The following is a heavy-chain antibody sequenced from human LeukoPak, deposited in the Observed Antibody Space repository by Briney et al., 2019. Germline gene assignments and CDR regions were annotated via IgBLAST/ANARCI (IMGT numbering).Heavy chain of an antibody. J-gene: IGHJ4*02. D-gene: IGHD3-22*01. Sequence: GGSLRLSCEASGFTFSTSWMYWVRQAPGKGLKWVAVTSFDGSDNYYADSVKGRFTISRDNSKNTLYLQMNSLRPDDTAVYYCARAPGTMIVVDYWGQGTLVTVSS. CDR2: TSFDGSDN. CDR1: GFTFSTSW. V-gene: IGHV3-30*03. CDR3: ARAPGTMIVVDY.